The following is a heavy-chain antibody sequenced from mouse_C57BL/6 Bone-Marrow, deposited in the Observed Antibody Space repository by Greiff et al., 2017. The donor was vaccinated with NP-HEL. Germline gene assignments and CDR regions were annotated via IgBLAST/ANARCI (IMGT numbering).Heavy chain of an antibody. J-gene: IGHJ2*01. CDR2: INPNNGGT. D-gene: IGHD2-1*01. CDR1: GYTFTDYN. V-gene: IGHV1-22*01. CDR3: ASTMARVYFDY. Sequence: EVQLQQSGPELVKPGASVKMSCKASGYTFTDYNMHWVKQSHGKSLEWIGYINPNNGGTSYNQKFKGKATLTVNKSSSTAYMELRSLTSEDSAVYYCASTMARVYFDYWGQGTTLTVSS.